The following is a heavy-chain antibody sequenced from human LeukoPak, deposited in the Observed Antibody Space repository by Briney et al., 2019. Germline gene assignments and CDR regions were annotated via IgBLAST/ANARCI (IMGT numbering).Heavy chain of an antibody. V-gene: IGHV3-23*01. CDR1: GFTFSSYA. CDR2: ISGTGSST. CDR3: AKVSGIWFGRNQDTFDI. D-gene: IGHD3-10*01. J-gene: IGHJ3*02. Sequence: PGGSLRLSCAASGFTFSSYAMSWVRQAPGKGLEWVSAISGTGSSTYSADSVKGRFTISRDNSKSTLYLQMNTLRAEDTAVYYCAKVSGIWFGRNQDTFDIWGQGTMVTVSS.